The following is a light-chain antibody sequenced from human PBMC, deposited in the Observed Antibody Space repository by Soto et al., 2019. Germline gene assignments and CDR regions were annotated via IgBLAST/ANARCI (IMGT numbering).Light chain of an antibody. V-gene: IGKV1-5*01. CDR3: QQYDDYPLT. Sequence: DIQMTQSPSTLSASVGDRVTITCRASQSISSWLAWDQQKPGKAPKFLIYDASSLESGVPSRFSGSGSGTEFTLTISSLQPDDFATYYCQQYDDYPLTFGGGTRWIS. CDR1: QSISSW. J-gene: IGKJ4*01. CDR2: DAS.